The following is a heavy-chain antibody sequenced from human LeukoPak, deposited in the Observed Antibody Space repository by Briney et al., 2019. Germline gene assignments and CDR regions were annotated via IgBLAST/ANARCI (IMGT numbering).Heavy chain of an antibody. V-gene: IGHV3-48*01. Sequence: QSGGSLRLSCAASGFTFSIYSMNWVRQAPGKGLEWVSYISSSSSTIYYADSVKGRFTISRDNAKNSLYLQMNSLRAEDTAVYYCARDSGSLIDYWGQGTLVTVSS. CDR1: GFTFSIYS. J-gene: IGHJ4*02. CDR2: ISSSSSTI. D-gene: IGHD1-26*01. CDR3: ARDSGSLIDY.